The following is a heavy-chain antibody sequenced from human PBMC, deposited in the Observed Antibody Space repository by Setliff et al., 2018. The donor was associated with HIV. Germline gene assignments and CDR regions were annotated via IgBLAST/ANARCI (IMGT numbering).Heavy chain of an antibody. D-gene: IGHD2-15*01. J-gene: IGHJ4*02. CDR3: ARVPSRYCSPTTCPFFFDY. CDR2: INPRSGGT. CDR1: GYSFTDHY. V-gene: IGHV1-2*02. Sequence: GASVKVSCKASGYSFTDHYMHWVRQAPGQGLEWMGWINPRSGGTNYAQKFQGTVTMTRDTSINTAYMEMSRLRSDDTAVYYRARVPSRYCSPTTCPFFFDYWGQGTLVTVSS.